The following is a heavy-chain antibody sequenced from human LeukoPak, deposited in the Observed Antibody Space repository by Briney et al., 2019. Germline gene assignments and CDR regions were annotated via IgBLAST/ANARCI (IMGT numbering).Heavy chain of an antibody. CDR1: GYTLTELS. Sequence: ASVKVSCKVSGYTLTELSMHWVRQAPGKGLEWMGGFDPEDGETIYARKFQGRVTMTEDTSTDTAYMELSSLRSEDTAVYYCATDQSYFAGTPFDYWGQGTLVTVSS. V-gene: IGHV1-24*01. CDR2: FDPEDGET. J-gene: IGHJ4*02. D-gene: IGHD6-13*01. CDR3: ATDQSYFAGTPFDY.